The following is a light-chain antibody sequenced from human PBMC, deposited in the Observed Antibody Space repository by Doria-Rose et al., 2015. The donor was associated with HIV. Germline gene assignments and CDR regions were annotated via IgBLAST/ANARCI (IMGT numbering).Light chain of an antibody. CDR3: QQYYDTPS. Sequence: TQSPESLGMSLGERATLNCKSNQSLLYTSKNYLAWYQQKPGQPPTLLMYWASTRQSRDPARFRGSGSGTDFTLTISSLEAEDVAVYYCQQYYDTPSFGPGTTVDIK. CDR2: WAS. CDR1: QSLLYTSKNY. J-gene: IGKJ3*01. V-gene: IGKV4-1*01.